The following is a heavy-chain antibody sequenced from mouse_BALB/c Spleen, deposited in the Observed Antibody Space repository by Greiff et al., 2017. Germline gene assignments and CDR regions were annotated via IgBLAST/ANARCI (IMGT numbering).Heavy chain of an antibody. J-gene: IGHJ4*01. Sequence: QVHVKQSGAELVRPGTSVKVSCKASGYAFTNYLIAWVKQRPGQGLEWIGGINPGSGGTNYNEKFKGKATLTADKSSSTAYMQLSSLTSDDSAVYFWARNYDYDHYYAMDYWGQGTSVTVSS. V-gene: IGHV1-54*03. CDR3: ARNYDYDHYYAMDY. D-gene: IGHD2-4*01. CDR1: GYAFTNYL. CDR2: INPGSGGT.